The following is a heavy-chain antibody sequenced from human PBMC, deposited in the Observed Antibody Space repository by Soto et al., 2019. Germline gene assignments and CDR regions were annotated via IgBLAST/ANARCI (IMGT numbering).Heavy chain of an antibody. D-gene: IGHD2-21*02. CDR2: ISSNSDTI. CDR3: AKDMKWGGMTSIHYFDS. V-gene: IGHV3-9*02. J-gene: IGHJ4*02. CDR1: GFTADDYA. Sequence: CVASGFTADDYAMHWVRQAPGKGLEWVSGISSNSDTIDYADSVKGRFTISRDNAKNSLFLQMNSLRPEDTALYYCAKDMKWGGMTSIHYFDSWGQGTLVTVSS.